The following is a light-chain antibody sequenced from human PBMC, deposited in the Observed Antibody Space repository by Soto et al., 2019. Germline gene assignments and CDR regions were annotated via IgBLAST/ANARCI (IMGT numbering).Light chain of an antibody. V-gene: IGKV1-5*03. CDR1: QRISSW. CDR2: HAS. J-gene: IGKJ4*01. Sequence: DIQMTQSPSTLAASLGEGVNITCRASQRISSWLAWYQQKPGNAPKLLIYHASRLSSGVPSRFSGSASGTDFTVTITVLQTDDFATYCCQQYNSYPLSFGVGTKVHI. CDR3: QQYNSYPLS.